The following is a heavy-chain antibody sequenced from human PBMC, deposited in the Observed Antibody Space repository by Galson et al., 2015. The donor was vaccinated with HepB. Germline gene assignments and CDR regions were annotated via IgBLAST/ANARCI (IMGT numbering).Heavy chain of an antibody. CDR3: ARGTVVVPAATQGFDY. CDR1: GGSFSGYY. D-gene: IGHD2-2*01. V-gene: IGHV4-34*01. CDR2: INHSGST. Sequence: ETLSLTCAVYGGSFSGYYWRWIRQPPGKGLEWIGEINHSGSTNYNPSLKSRVTISVDTSKNQFSLKLSSVTAADTAVYYCARGTVVVPAATQGFDYWGQGTLVTVSS. J-gene: IGHJ4*02.